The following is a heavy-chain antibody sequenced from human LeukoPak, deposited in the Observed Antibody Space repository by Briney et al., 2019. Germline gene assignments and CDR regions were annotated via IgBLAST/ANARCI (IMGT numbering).Heavy chain of an antibody. J-gene: IGHJ4*02. D-gene: IGHD7-27*01. CDR3: AKDGGLWVSAHWGDS. CDR2: ITTSDGNT. CDR1: GFTFSSYT. V-gene: IGHV3-23*01. Sequence: GGSLRLSCAASGFTFSSYTMSWVRQAPGKGLEWVSTITTSDGNTYYADSVKGWFTVSRDNSKNTLFLQMNSLRAEDTAVYYCAKDGGLWVSAHWGDSWGRGTLVTVSS.